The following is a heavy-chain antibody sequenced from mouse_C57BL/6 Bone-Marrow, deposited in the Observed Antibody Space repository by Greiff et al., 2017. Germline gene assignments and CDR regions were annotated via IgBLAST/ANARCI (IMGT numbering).Heavy chain of an antibody. J-gene: IGHJ2*01. CDR2: IWSGGST. Sequence: VQLQESGPGLVQPSQSLSITCTVSGFSLTSYGVHWVRQSPGKGLEWLGVIWSGGSTDSNAAFISRLSISKDNSKSQVFFKMNRLQADDTAIYYCAREELFFDYWGQGTTLTVSS. CDR3: AREELFFDY. V-gene: IGHV2-2*01. CDR1: GFSLTSYG.